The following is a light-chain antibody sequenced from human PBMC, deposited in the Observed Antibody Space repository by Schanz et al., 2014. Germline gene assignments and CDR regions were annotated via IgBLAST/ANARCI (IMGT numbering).Light chain of an antibody. V-gene: IGKV1-39*01. CDR2: GAS. Sequence: DIQMTQSPSSLSASVGDRVTISCRASQSITSFLNWYQHKPGRAPKLLIFGASSLQSGVPSRFSGSGSGTDFTLTISSLQPEDFATYYCQQSYSTPSTFGPGTKVDIK. CDR3: QQSYSTPST. CDR1: QSITSF. J-gene: IGKJ3*01.